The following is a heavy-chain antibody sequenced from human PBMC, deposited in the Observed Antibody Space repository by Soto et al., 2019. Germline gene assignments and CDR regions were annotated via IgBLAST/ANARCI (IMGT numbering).Heavy chain of an antibody. J-gene: IGHJ6*02. CDR1: VVSFSGYY. CDR3: ARGSPPDYDFWSGYYDYYYYYGMDV. V-gene: IGHV4-34*01. Sequence: SETLSLTCAVYVVSFSGYYWSCIRQPPGKWLEWIGEINHSGSTNYNPSLKSRVTISVDTSKNQFSLKLSSVTAADTAVYYCARGSPPDYDFWSGYYDYYYYYGMDVLGQGTTGIVSS. CDR2: INHSGST. D-gene: IGHD3-3*01.